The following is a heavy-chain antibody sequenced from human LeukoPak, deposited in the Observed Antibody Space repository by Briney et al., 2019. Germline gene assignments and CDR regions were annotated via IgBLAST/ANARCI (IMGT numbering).Heavy chain of an antibody. J-gene: IGHJ6*02. V-gene: IGHV1-2*02. CDR3: ARDLGGIWSSGPRYGMDV. Sequence: EASVKVSCKASGYTFTGYYMHWVRQAPGQGLEWMGWINPNSGGTNYAQKFQGRVTMTRDTSISTAYMELSRLRSDDTAVYYCARDLGGIWSSGPRYGMDVWGQGTTVTVSS. D-gene: IGHD3-22*01. CDR2: INPNSGGT. CDR1: GYTFTGYY.